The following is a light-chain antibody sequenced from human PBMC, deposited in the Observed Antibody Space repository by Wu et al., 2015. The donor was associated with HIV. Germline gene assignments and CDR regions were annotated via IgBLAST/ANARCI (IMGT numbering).Light chain of an antibody. Sequence: DIVLTQSPGTLSLSPGERVTLSCRASQTVNNNFLAWYQQRPGQAPRLLMYDTSTRATGIPDRFSGGGSGTDFTLSISTLEPEDFAVYYCQQYGSSPVFGPGTRVNIK. V-gene: IGKV3-20*01. CDR1: QTVNNNF. CDR2: DTS. J-gene: IGKJ3*01. CDR3: QQYGSSPV.